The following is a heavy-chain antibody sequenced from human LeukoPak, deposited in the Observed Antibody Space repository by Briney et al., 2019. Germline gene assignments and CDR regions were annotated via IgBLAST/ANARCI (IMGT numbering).Heavy chain of an antibody. CDR2: IYYSGST. D-gene: IGHD1-26*01. Sequence: SETLSLTCTVSGGSISSSSYYWGWIRQPPGKGLEWIGSIYYSGSTYYNPSLKSRVTISVDTSKNQFSLKLSSATAADTAVYYCARHGLHLSGSLNWFDPWGQGTLVTVSS. CDR3: ARHGLHLSGSLNWFDP. V-gene: IGHV4-39*01. CDR1: GGSISSSSYY. J-gene: IGHJ5*02.